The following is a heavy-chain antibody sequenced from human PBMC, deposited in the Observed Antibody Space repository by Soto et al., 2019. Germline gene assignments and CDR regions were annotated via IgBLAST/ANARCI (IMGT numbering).Heavy chain of an antibody. J-gene: IGHJ4*02. CDR3: ASSLLGYCSGGSCNKNDY. CDR1: GYTFTSYA. Sequence: ASVKVSCKASGYTFTSYAMHWVRQAPGQRLEWMGWINAGNGNTKYSQKFQGRVTITRETSASTAYMELSSLRSEDTAVYYCASSLLGYCSGGSCNKNDYWGQGTLVTVSS. CDR2: INAGNGNT. D-gene: IGHD2-15*01. V-gene: IGHV1-3*01.